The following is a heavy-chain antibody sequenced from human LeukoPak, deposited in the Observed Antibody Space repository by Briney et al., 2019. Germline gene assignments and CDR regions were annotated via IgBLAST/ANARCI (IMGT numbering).Heavy chain of an antibody. J-gene: IGHJ1*01. CDR1: GVTFSNYGISSYG. D-gene: IGHD3-16*01. Sequence: GGSLRLSCEASGVTFSNYGISSYGMHWVRQARGKGLEWVSGISPRGDITYYKDSVRGRFTISRDNFKNTVSLQLNSLRAEDTAMYYCAKDDDWGRFNHWGQGTLVTVSS. V-gene: IGHV3-NL1*01. CDR3: AKDDDWGRFNH. CDR2: ISPRGDIT.